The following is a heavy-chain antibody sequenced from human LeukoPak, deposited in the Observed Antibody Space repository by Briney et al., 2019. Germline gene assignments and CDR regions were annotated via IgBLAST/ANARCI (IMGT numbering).Heavy chain of an antibody. V-gene: IGHV3-48*01. J-gene: IGHJ4*02. CDR3: ASPFDH. CDR1: GFTFSSYS. Sequence: GGSLRLSCAASGFTFSSYSMNWVRQAPGKGLEWVAYIGSSSSTIYYADSVKGRFTISRDNAKNTLYLQMNSLRAEEPAVDYCASPFDHWGQGTLVTVSS. CDR2: IGSSSSTI.